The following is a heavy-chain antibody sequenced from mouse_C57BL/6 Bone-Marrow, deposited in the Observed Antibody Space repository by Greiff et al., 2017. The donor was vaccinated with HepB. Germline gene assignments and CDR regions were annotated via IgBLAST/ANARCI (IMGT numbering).Heavy chain of an antibody. V-gene: IGHV1-50*01. J-gene: IGHJ4*01. CDR1: GYTFTSYW. CDR3: ARVYDYGPYYAMDY. D-gene: IGHD2-4*01. Sequence: VQLQQPGAELVKPGASVKLSCKASGYTFTSYWMQWVKQRPGQGLEWIGEIDPSDSYTNYNQKFKGKATLTVDTSSSTAYMQLSSLTSEDSAVYDCARVYDYGPYYAMDYWGQGTSVTVSS. CDR2: IDPSDSYT.